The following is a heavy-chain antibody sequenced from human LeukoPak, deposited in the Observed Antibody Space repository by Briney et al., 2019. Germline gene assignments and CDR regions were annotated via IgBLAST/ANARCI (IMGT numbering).Heavy chain of an antibody. V-gene: IGHV4-38-2*02. CDR3: ARVFAVTTSWFDP. CDR2: IYHSGST. CDR1: GYSISSGYY. Sequence: SETLSLACTVSGYSISSGYYWGWIRQPPGKGLEWIGSIYHSGSTYYNPSLKSRVTISVDTSKNQFSLKLSSVTAADTAVYYCARVFAVTTSWFDPWGQGTLVTVSS. D-gene: IGHD4-11*01. J-gene: IGHJ5*02.